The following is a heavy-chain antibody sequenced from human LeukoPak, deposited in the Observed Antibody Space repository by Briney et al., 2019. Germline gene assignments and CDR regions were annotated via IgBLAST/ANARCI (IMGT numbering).Heavy chain of an antibody. CDR2: IYTSGST. CDR3: ARNLDLGQQLFQGVFDP. CDR1: GGSISSGSYY. V-gene: IGHV4-61*02. Sequence: PWETLSLTCTVSGGSISSGSYYWSLIRQPAGKGLEWIGRIYTSGSTNYNPSLKSRVTISVDTSKNQFSLKLSSVTAADTAVYYCARNLDLGQQLFQGVFDPWGQGTLVTVSS. J-gene: IGHJ5*02. D-gene: IGHD6-13*01.